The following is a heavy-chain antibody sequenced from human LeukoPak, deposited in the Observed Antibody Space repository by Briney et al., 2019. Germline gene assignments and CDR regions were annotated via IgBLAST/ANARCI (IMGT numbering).Heavy chain of an antibody. CDR2: ISSSGRTK. Sequence: PGGSLRLSCAASGFTFSASAMNWVRQAPGKGLEWVSYISSSGRTKYYADSVKGRFTISRDNAKNSLYLQMNSLRAEDTAVYYCARGKWEPLDYWGQGTLVTVSS. J-gene: IGHJ4*02. CDR1: GFTFSASA. CDR3: ARGKWEPLDY. V-gene: IGHV3-48*03. D-gene: IGHD1-26*01.